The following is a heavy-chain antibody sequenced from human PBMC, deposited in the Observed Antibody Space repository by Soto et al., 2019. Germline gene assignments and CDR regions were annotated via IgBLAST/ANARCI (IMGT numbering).Heavy chain of an antibody. CDR3: ARDQPGYSYGYGLGY. J-gene: IGHJ4*02. D-gene: IGHD5-18*01. Sequence: GGSLRLSCAASGFTFSSSWMSWVRQAPGKGLEWVGRIRNKVKGSTTECAASVKGRFTISRDDSKNSLYLQMNSLEIEDTAVYYCARDQPGYSYGYGLGYWGQGTLVTVSS. V-gene: IGHV3-72*01. CDR2: IRNKVKGSTT. CDR1: GFTFSSSW.